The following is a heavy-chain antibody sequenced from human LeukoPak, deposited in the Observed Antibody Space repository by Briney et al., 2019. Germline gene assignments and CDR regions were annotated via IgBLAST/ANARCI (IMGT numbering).Heavy chain of an antibody. J-gene: IGHJ4*02. CDR3: ARDGAYYYDSSGYYSNYFDY. CDR1: GFTFSSYA. Sequence: GGSLRLSCAASGFTFSSYAMHWVRQAPGKGLEWVAVISYDGSNKYYADSEKGRFTISRDNFKNTLYLQMNSLRAEDTAVYYCARDGAYYYDSSGYYSNYFDYWGQGTLVTVSS. V-gene: IGHV3-30-3*01. CDR2: ISYDGSNK. D-gene: IGHD3-22*01.